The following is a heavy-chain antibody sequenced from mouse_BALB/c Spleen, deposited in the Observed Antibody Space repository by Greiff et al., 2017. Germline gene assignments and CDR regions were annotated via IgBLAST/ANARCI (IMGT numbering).Heavy chain of an antibody. J-gene: IGHJ3*01. V-gene: IGHV1-69*02. CDR2: IYPSDSYT. CDR1: GYTFTSYW. CDR3: TRWRFDY. Sequence: QVQLQQPGAELVRPGASVKLSCKASGYTFTSYWISWVKQRPGQGLEWIGNIYPSDSYTNYNQKFKDKATLTVDKSSSTAYMQLSSPTSEDSAVYYCTRWRFDYWGQGTLVTVSA.